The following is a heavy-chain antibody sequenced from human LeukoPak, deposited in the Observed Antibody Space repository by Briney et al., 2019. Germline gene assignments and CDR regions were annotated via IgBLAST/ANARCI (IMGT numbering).Heavy chain of an antibody. J-gene: IGHJ4*02. CDR1: GFSFSDYN. V-gene: IGHV3-48*01. CDR2: ISSSSSTT. D-gene: IGHD3-10*01. Sequence: PGGSLRLSCAASGFSFSDYNMNWVRQAPGKGLEWVAYISSSSSTTHYADSVTGRFSISRDNAKSSLYLQMNSLRVEDTAVYYCASLGIMVRGVGFDYWGQGTLVTVSS. CDR3: ASLGIMVRGVGFDY.